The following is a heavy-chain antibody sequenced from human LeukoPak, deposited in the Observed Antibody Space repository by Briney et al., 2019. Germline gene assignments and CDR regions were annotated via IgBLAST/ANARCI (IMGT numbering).Heavy chain of an antibody. CDR2: ISSNGGSI. J-gene: IGHJ5*02. CDR3: ARAPFGFGEFWFDP. CDR1: GFIFSRHW. Sequence: GGSLRLSCAASGFIFSRHWMHWVRQAPGKELEYVSAISSNGGSIHYADSVKGRFTISRDNSKNTLYLQMNSLRAEDTAVYYCARAPFGFGEFWFDPWGQGTLVTVSS. V-gene: IGHV3-64*02. D-gene: IGHD3-10*01.